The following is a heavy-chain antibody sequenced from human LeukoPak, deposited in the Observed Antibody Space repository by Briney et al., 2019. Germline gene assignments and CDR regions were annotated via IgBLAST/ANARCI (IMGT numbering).Heavy chain of an antibody. D-gene: IGHD5-24*01. V-gene: IGHV1-2*06. J-gene: IGHJ4*02. CDR3: AKDRDGADRIVL. Sequence: GASVKVPCRVVAYDFTGYHIHWVRQAPGQGPEWMGRLNPNTGHAVYAFKFQGRVTITRDTSINTAYMEVTRLTSDDTALYYCAKDRDGADRIVLWGQGTLVTVSS. CDR1: AYDFTGYH. CDR2: LNPNTGHA.